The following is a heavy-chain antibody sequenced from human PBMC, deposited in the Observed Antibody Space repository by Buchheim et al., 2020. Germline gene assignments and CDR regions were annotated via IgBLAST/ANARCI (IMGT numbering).Heavy chain of an antibody. CDR2: IRSSGSTT. CDR1: GFTFSSYE. D-gene: IGHD2-2*01. Sequence: EVQLVESGGGLVQPGGSLRLSCAASGFTFSSYEMNWVRQAPGKGLEWVSYIRSSGSTTYYADSVKGRFTIPRDNDKNSLYLQMNSLRAEDTAFYYCAREYCSSTSCSYFDYWGQGTL. J-gene: IGHJ4*02. CDR3: AREYCSSTSCSYFDY. V-gene: IGHV3-48*03.